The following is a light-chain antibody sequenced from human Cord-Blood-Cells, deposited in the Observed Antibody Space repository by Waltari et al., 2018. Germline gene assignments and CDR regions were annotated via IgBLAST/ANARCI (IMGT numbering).Light chain of an antibody. J-gene: IGKJ2*01. V-gene: IGKV1-39*01. Sequence: DIQMTQSPSSLSASVGDRVTITCRASQSISSYLNWYQQKPGKAPKLLIYAASSLQSGGPTRFSCSGSGTDFTLTISSLQPEDFATYYCQQSYSTPHTFGQGTKLEIK. CDR1: QSISSY. CDR2: AAS. CDR3: QQSYSTPHT.